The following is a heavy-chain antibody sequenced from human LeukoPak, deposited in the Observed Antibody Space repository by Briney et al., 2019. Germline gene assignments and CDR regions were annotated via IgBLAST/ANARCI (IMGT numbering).Heavy chain of an antibody. Sequence: GGSLRLSCAGSGFIFDNFAVQWVRQPPVKGLEWVSGISWNSGSIDYADSVKGRFTISRDNAKNSLYLQMNSLRVEDTAFYYCAKDNRRHYTSGPNPDSLHWGQGALVTVSS. V-gene: IGHV3-9*01. CDR1: GFIFDNFA. J-gene: IGHJ4*02. CDR3: AKDNRRHYTSGPNPDSLH. CDR2: ISWNSGSI. D-gene: IGHD6-19*01.